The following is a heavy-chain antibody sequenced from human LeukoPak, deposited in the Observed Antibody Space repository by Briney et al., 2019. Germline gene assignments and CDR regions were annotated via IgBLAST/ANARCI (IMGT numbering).Heavy chain of an antibody. CDR1: GFIFSSYA. V-gene: IGHV3-23*01. D-gene: IGHD6-13*01. CDR2: ISGSGGST. J-gene: IGHJ4*02. CDR3: AKGRIAAAGKDDY. Sequence: GGSLRLSCAASGFIFSSYAMSWVRQAPGKGLEWVSAISGSGGSTYYADSVKGRFTISRDNSKNTLYLQMISLRAEDTAVYYCAKGRIAAAGKDDYWGQGTLVTVSS.